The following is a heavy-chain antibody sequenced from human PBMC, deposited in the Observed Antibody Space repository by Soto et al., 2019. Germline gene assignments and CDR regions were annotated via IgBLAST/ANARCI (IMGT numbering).Heavy chain of an antibody. D-gene: IGHD2-2*02. CDR2: ISGSGGST. J-gene: IGHJ4*02. Sequence: EVQLLESGGGLVQPGGSLRLSCAASGFTFSSYAMSWVRQAPGKGLEWVSAISGSGGSTYYADSVKGRFTISRDNSTNTLYLQMNSLRAEDTAVYYCAKDDMVVVPPPIGASIAAAGTLDYWGQGTLVTVSS. V-gene: IGHV3-23*01. CDR3: AKDDMVVVPPPIGASIAAAGTLDY. CDR1: GFTFSSYA.